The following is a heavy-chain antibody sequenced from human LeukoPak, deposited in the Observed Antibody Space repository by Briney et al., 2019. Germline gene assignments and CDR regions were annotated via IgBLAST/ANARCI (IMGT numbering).Heavy chain of an antibody. J-gene: IGHJ6*03. CDR1: GFTFDDYA. CDR3: AKDIGVGATQANYMDV. CDR2: ISWDGGST. D-gene: IGHD1-26*01. V-gene: IGHV3-43D*03. Sequence: PGGSLRLSCAASGFTFDDYAMHWVRQAPGKGLEWVSLISWDGGSTYYADSVKGRFTISRDNSKNSLYLQMNSLRAEDTALYYCAKDIGVGATQANYMDVWGKGTTVTVSS.